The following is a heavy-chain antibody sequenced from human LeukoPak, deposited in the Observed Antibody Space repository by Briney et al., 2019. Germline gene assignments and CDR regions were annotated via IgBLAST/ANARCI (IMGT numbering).Heavy chain of an antibody. CDR2: IYYSGST. D-gene: IGHD3-3*01. V-gene: IGHV4-59*01. CDR1: GGSISSYY. Sequence: SETLSLTCTVSGGSISSYYWSWIRQPPGKGLEWIGYIYYSGSTNYNPSLKSRVTISVDTSKNQFSLKLSSVTAADTAVYYCARHFGLFDPWGQGTLVTVSS. CDR3: ARHFGLFDP. J-gene: IGHJ5*02.